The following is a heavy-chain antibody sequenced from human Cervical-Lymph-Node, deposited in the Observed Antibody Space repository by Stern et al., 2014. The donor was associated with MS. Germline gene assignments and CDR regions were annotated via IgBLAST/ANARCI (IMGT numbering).Heavy chain of an antibody. V-gene: IGHV7-4-1*02. D-gene: IGHD5-12*01. Sequence: QVQLVQSGSELKKPGASVKVSCKASGYTFTTYAMNWVRQAPGQGLEWMGWINTNTWNPTYAPCFTGRFVFSLDTSVSTAYLQISSLRANDTAVYYCARGWLGPDWYFDLWGRGTLVTVSS. CDR2: INTNTWNP. CDR3: ARGWLGPDWYFDL. J-gene: IGHJ2*01. CDR1: GYTFTTYA.